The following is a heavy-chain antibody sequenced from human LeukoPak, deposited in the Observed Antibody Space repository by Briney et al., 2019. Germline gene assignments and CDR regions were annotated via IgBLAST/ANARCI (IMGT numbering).Heavy chain of an antibody. D-gene: IGHD1-1*01. CDR3: ARGPPRGNYYMDV. V-gene: IGHV3-13*01. CDR1: GFTFSSFD. J-gene: IGHJ6*03. CDR2: IGTASDT. Sequence: GGSLRLSYAASGFTFSSFDMHWVRQPTGQGLEWVSTIGTASDTYYPGSVEGRFTLSRDNAKNSLYLQMNSLTAGDTAVYYCARGPPRGNYYMDVWGKGTTVTVSS.